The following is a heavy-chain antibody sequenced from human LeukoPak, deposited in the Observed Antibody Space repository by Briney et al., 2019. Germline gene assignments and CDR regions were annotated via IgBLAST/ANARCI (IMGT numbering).Heavy chain of an antibody. V-gene: IGHV1-69*04. Sequence: GVSVKVSCKASGGTFSSYAISWVRQAPGQGLEWMGRIIPILGIANYAQKFQGRVTITADKSTSTAYMELSSLRSEDTAVHYCARDPVVSGVGDYWGQGTLVTVSS. D-gene: IGHD3-22*01. CDR2: IIPILGIA. CDR3: ARDPVVSGVGDY. J-gene: IGHJ4*02. CDR1: GGTFSSYA.